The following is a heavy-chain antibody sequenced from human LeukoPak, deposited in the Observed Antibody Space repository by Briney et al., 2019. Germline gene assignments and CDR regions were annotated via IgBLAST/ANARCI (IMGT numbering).Heavy chain of an antibody. D-gene: IGHD2-15*01. J-gene: IGHJ4*02. V-gene: IGHV1-18*04. CDR2: ISVYNGNT. CDR3: ARGYYSALDY. CDR1: GYTFTGYY. Sequence: ASVKVSCKASGYTFTGYYMHWVRQAPGQGLEWMGWISVYNGNTNYAQKLQGRVTMTTDTSTSTAYMELRSLRSDDTAVYYCARGYYSALDYWGQGTLVTVSS.